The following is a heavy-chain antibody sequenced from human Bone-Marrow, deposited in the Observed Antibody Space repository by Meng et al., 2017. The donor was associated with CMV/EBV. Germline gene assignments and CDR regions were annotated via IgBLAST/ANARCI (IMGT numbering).Heavy chain of an antibody. J-gene: IGHJ4*02. CDR3: ATAPRVEWLGGFDY. V-gene: IGHV1-24*01. CDR2: FDPEDGET. CDR1: GYTLTELS. Sequence: SVKVSCKVSGYTLTELSMHWVRQAPGKGLEWMGGFDPEDGETIYAQKFQGRVTMTEDTSTDTAYMELSSLRSEDTAVYYCATAPRVEWLGGFDYWGQGTLVTVSS. D-gene: IGHD3-3*01.